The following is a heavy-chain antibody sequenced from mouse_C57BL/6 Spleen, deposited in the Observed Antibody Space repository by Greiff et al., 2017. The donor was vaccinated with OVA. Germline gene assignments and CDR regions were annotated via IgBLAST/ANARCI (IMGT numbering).Heavy chain of an antibody. CDR1: GYTFTSYG. CDR2: IYPRSGNT. V-gene: IGHV1-81*01. Sequence: VMLVESGAELARPGASVKLSCKASGYTFTSYGISWVKQRTGQGLEWIGEIYPRSGNTYYNEKFKGKATLTADKSSSTAYMELRSLTSEDSAVYFCARLTIITTKYFDYWGQGTTLTVSS. CDR3: ARLTIITTKYFDY. D-gene: IGHD1-1*01. J-gene: IGHJ2*01.